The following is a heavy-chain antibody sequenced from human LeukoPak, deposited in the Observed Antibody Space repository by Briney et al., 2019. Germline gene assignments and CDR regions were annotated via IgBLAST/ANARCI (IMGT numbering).Heavy chain of an antibody. V-gene: IGHV1-46*01. CDR1: GYTFTSYY. CDR3: ARGRGIAAPGPRSLFDY. J-gene: IGHJ4*02. CDR2: INPSGGNT. Sequence: GASVKVSCKASGYTFTSYYMHWVRQAPGQGLEWMGIINPSGGNTSYAQTFQGRVTMTRDTSTSTFYMELSSLRSEDTAVYYCARGRGIAAPGPRSLFDYWGQGTLVTVSS. D-gene: IGHD6-13*01.